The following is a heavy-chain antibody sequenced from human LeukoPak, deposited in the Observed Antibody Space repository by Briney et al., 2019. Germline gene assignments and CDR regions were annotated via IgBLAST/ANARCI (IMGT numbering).Heavy chain of an antibody. Sequence: QPGGSLRLSRTASGFSVSDIPMNWVRQTPGKGLDWVSGLYRGGATYYADSLGGRFTISRDDSKNMLFLQMTNLRVDDTATYYCARGNDRVGGRLDPWGQGTRVTVSS. J-gene: IGHJ5*02. CDR2: LYRGGAT. CDR3: ARGNDRVGGRLDP. D-gene: IGHD3-22*01. CDR1: GFSVSDIP. V-gene: IGHV3-66*01.